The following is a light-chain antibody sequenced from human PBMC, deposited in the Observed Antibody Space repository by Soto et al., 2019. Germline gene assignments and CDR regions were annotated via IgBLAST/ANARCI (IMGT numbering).Light chain of an antibody. CDR2: LGS. CDR3: MQALQTPYT. J-gene: IGKJ2*01. V-gene: IGKV2-28*01. Sequence: EIVMTQSPPSLTVTPGEPASISCRSSQRLLHSNGNIFLDWYLQKPGQPPQLLIYLGSNRASGVPDRVSGREAGTDFTLKISRVEAEDVGVYYCMQALQTPYTFGQGTKLEIK. CDR1: QRLLHSNGNIF.